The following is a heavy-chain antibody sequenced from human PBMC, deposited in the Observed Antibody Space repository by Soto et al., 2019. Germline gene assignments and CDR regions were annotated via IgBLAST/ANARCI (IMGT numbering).Heavy chain of an antibody. Sequence: QVQLVQSGAEVKKPGSSVKVSCKASGGTFSSYTISWVRQAPGQGLEWMGRIIPILGIANFAQKFQGRVTITADKSTSTAYIELSSLRSEDTAVYYCAEGAQENWFDPWGQGTLVTVSS. CDR2: IIPILGIA. V-gene: IGHV1-69*02. CDR3: AEGAQENWFDP. J-gene: IGHJ5*02. CDR1: GGTFSSYT. D-gene: IGHD3-16*01.